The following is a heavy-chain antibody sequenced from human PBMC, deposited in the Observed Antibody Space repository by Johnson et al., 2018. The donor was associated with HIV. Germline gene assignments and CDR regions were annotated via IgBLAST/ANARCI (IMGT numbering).Heavy chain of an antibody. Sequence: HVQLVESGGGVVQPGRSLRLSCAASGFTFSSYAMHWVRQPPGKGLDWVAVLSSDGISGYYSGSVKGRFTISRDNSNNTLYLQMNSLKAEDTAVYYCARDPITPYERGPDAFDVWGQGTVVTVSS. CDR1: GFTFSSYA. CDR3: ARDPITPYERGPDAFDV. J-gene: IGHJ3*01. V-gene: IGHV3-30*01. D-gene: IGHD2-21*01. CDR2: LSSDGISG.